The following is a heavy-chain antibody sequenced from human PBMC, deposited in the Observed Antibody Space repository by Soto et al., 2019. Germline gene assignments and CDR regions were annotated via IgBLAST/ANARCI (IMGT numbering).Heavy chain of an antibody. CDR1: GGSISSYY. Sequence: SETLSLTCTVSGGSISSYYWSWIRQPPGKGLEWIGYIYYSGSTNYNPSLKSRVTISVDTSKNQFSLMLSTVTAADTAVYYCARDGRSSGYEFDYWGQGILVTVSS. CDR3: ARDGRSSGYEFDY. CDR2: IYYSGST. J-gene: IGHJ4*02. V-gene: IGHV4-59*01. D-gene: IGHD3-22*01.